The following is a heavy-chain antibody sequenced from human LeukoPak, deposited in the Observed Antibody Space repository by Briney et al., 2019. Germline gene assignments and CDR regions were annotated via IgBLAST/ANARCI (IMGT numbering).Heavy chain of an antibody. J-gene: IGHJ2*01. CDR1: GGSISSSSYY. Sequence: SETLSLTCTVSGGSISSSSYYWGWIRQPPGKGLEWIGSIYYSGSTYYNPSLKSRVTISVDTSKNQFSLKLSSVTAADTAVYYCARVRWELLFRGLEYFDLWGRGTLVTVSS. CDR3: ARVRWELLFRGLEYFDL. V-gene: IGHV4-39*07. D-gene: IGHD1-26*01. CDR2: IYYSGST.